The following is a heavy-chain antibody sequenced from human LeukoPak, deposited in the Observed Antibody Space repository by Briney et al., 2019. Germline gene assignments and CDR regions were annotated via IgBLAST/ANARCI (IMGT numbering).Heavy chain of an antibody. V-gene: IGHV4-34*01. Sequence: KASETLSLTCAVYGGSFSGYYWSWIRQPPGKGLEWIGEINHSGSTNYNPSLKSRVTISVDTSKNQFSLKLSSVTAADTAVYYCATLSTRLRDAFDIWGQGTMVTVSS. CDR3: ATLSTRLRDAFDI. CDR2: INHSGST. J-gene: IGHJ3*02. CDR1: GGSFSGYY. D-gene: IGHD4-17*01.